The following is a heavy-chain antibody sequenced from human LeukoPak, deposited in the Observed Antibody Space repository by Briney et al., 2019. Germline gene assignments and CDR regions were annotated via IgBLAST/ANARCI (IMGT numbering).Heavy chain of an antibody. CDR3: ASCIAAAGNRKFDP. Sequence: SETLSLTCTASGGSISSYYWSWIRQPPGKGLEWIGEINHSGSTNYNPSLKSRVTISVDTSKNQFSLKLSSVTAADTAVYYCASCIAAAGNRKFDPWGQGTLVTVSS. CDR1: GGSISSYY. CDR2: INHSGST. J-gene: IGHJ5*02. V-gene: IGHV4-34*01. D-gene: IGHD6-13*01.